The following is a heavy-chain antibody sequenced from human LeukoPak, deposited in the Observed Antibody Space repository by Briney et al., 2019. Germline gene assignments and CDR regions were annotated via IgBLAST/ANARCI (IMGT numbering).Heavy chain of an antibody. D-gene: IGHD2-21*01. Sequence: GGSLRLSCAASGFTFSSYAMSWVRQAPGKGLEWVSAISGSGGSTYYADSVKGRFTISRDNSKNTLYLQMNSLRAEDTAVYYCASVNSLYCGGDCYLESFYYWGQGTPVTVSS. CDR3: ASVNSLYCGGDCYLESFYY. V-gene: IGHV3-23*01. CDR1: GFTFSSYA. CDR2: ISGSGGST. J-gene: IGHJ4*02.